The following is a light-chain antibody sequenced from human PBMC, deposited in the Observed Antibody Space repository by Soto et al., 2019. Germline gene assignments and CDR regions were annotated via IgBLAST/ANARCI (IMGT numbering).Light chain of an antibody. CDR1: SSDVGGYNY. CDR2: DVS. CDR3: CSYAGSYNLVL. V-gene: IGLV2-11*01. J-gene: IGLJ2*01. Sequence: QSALTQPRSVSGSPGQSVTISCTGTSSDVGGYNYVSWYQHHPGKAPKLMIYDVSKRPSGVPDRFSGSKSGDTASLTISGLQDEDEADYFGCSYAGSYNLVLFGGGTNSPS.